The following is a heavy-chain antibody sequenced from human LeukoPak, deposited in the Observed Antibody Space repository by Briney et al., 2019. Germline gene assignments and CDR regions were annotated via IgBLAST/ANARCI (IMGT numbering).Heavy chain of an antibody. D-gene: IGHD1-26*01. Sequence: SETLSLTCTVSGYSISSGYYWGWIRQPPGKGLEWIGSIYHSGSTYYNPSLKSRVTISVDTSKNQFSLKLSSVTAADTAVYYCARERRGSGSYGDYWGQGTLVTVSS. CDR3: ARERRGSGSYGDY. J-gene: IGHJ4*02. CDR1: GYSISSGYY. CDR2: IYHSGST. V-gene: IGHV4-38-2*02.